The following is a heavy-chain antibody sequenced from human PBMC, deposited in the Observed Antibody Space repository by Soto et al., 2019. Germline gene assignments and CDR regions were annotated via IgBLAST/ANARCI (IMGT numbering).Heavy chain of an antibody. V-gene: IGHV4-31*03. Sequence: SETLALTCTVSGGSISSGGYYWSWIRQHPGKGLEWIGYIYYSGSTYYNPSLKSRVTISVDTSKNQFSLKLSSVTAADTAVYYCARAGILIYGGPFDYWGQGTLVTVSS. CDR3: ARAGILIYGGPFDY. J-gene: IGHJ4*02. CDR2: IYYSGST. CDR1: GGSISSGGYY. D-gene: IGHD2-21*01.